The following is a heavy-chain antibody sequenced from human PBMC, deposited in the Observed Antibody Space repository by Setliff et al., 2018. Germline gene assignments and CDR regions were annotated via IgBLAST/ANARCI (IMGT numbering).Heavy chain of an antibody. Sequence: GGSLRLSCAVSGLTFSSSWMSWVRQAPGKGLEWVAVIWDDGGNKYHADSVKGRFTISRDNSKNTLYLQMNSLRPEDTAVYYCARTCSGSGCYAGLESWGQGTPVTVSS. D-gene: IGHD2-15*01. CDR1: GLTFSSSW. CDR3: ARTCSGSGCYAGLES. J-gene: IGHJ4*02. V-gene: IGHV3-33*08. CDR2: IWDDGGNK.